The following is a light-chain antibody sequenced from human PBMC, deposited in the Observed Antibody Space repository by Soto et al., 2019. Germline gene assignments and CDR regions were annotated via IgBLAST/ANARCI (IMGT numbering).Light chain of an antibody. CDR2: SDD. V-gene: IGLV1-44*01. CDR1: TSNIGSNP. CDR3: ATWDNSLSGWL. J-gene: IGLJ3*02. Sequence: QSILTQTPSASGTPGQTITISCSGATSNIGSNPVGWFQQLPGTAPRLLIYSDDQRPSGVPDRISGSKSGTSASLAIRGLQSEDQADYYCATWDNSLSGWLFGGGTQLPS.